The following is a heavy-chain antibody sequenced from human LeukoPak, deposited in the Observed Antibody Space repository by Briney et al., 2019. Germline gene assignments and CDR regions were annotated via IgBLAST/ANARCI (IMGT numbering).Heavy chain of an antibody. Sequence: GGSLRLSCAASGFTFSRYWMHWVRQGPGKGLVWVSRINSDGSSTSYADSVKGRFTIPRDNAKNTLYLQMNSLRAEDTAVYYCARERVMYYYGAGSPDYWGQGTLVTASS. CDR3: ARERVMYYYGAGSPDY. CDR1: GFTFSRYW. CDR2: INSDGSST. D-gene: IGHD3-10*01. J-gene: IGHJ4*02. V-gene: IGHV3-74*01.